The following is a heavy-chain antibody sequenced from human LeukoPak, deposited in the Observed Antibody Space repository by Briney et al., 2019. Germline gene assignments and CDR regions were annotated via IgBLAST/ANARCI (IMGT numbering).Heavy chain of an antibody. CDR3: TSPQGRPVGMDV. CDR1: GFTFSNYY. Sequence: GGSLRLSCAASGFTFSNYYMSWVRQAPGKGLEWVGRVKSKTNGGTTEYAAPVKDRFTISRDDSKNTLYLQMNSLKAEDTGVYYCTSPQGRPVGMDVWGQGTTVTVSS. CDR2: VKSKTNGGTT. J-gene: IGHJ6*02. V-gene: IGHV3-15*01.